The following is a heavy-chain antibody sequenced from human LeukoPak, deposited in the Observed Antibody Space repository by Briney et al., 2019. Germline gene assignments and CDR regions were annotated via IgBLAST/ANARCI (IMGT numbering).Heavy chain of an antibody. CDR3: ARRSGIAVAGAFDY. V-gene: IGHV3-23*01. CDR2: ISVSGNST. Sequence: GGSLRLSCAPSGFTFNSYAMIWVRQAPGRGLEWVSGISVSGNSTYYADSVKDRFTISRDNSKNTLYLQMNSLRAEDTAVYYCARRSGIAVAGAFDYWGQGTLVTVSS. J-gene: IGHJ4*02. CDR1: GFTFNSYA. D-gene: IGHD6-19*01.